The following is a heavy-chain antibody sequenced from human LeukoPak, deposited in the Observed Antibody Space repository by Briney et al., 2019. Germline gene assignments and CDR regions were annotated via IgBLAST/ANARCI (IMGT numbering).Heavy chain of an antibody. CDR1: GFTFSSYA. CDR2: ISSNGGST. Sequence: PGGSLRLSCAASGFTFSSYAMHWVRQAPGKGLEYVSAISSNGGSTYFANSVKGRFTISRDHSKNTLYLQMGSLRAEDMAVYYCARGMRGFGELPYYYYMDVWGKGTTVTVSS. D-gene: IGHD3-10*01. V-gene: IGHV3-64*01. CDR3: ARGMRGFGELPYYYYMDV. J-gene: IGHJ6*03.